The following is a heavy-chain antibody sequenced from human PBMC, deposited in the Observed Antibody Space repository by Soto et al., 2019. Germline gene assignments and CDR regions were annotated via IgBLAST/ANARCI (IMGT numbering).Heavy chain of an antibody. V-gene: IGHV1-69*02. CDR1: GGSFSSYT. J-gene: IGHJ6*02. Sequence: TSVKVACKACGGSFSSYTIGWVRQVPGQGLEWMGRIIPILGIPNYAQKFQGRVTITADKSTSTAYMELSSLRSEDTAVYYCARFRGSYGMDVWGQGTTVTVS. CDR3: ARFRGSYGMDV. CDR2: IIPILGIP. D-gene: IGHD3-10*01.